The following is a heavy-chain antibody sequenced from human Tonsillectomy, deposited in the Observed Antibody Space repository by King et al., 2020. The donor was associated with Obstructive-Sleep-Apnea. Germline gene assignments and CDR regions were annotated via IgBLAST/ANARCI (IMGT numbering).Heavy chain of an antibody. Sequence: VQLVESGGGVVQPGKSLRLSCAASGFTFSSYGMHWVRQAPGKGLEWVAVISYDGSYTYNADAVKVRFTISRDNSKNTLFLQMNSLRAEDTAVYYCAKDSIGYYYDYWGQGTLVTVSS. J-gene: IGHJ4*02. CDR1: GFTFSSYG. V-gene: IGHV3-30*18. D-gene: IGHD3-22*01. CDR3: AKDSIGYYYDY. CDR2: ISYDGSYT.